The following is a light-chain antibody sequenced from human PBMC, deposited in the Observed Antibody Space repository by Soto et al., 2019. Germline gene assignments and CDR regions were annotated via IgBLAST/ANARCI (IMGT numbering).Light chain of an antibody. CDR1: SSDVGSYNY. J-gene: IGLJ1*01. Sequence: QSALTQSASVSGSPGQSIIISCTGTSSDVGSYNYVSWYQHHPGKAPKFMIYDVSNRPSGVSNRFSGSKSGNTASLTISGLQAEDEADYYCSSYTTRGTLVFGSGTKVTVL. V-gene: IGLV2-14*03. CDR3: SSYTTRGTLV. CDR2: DVS.